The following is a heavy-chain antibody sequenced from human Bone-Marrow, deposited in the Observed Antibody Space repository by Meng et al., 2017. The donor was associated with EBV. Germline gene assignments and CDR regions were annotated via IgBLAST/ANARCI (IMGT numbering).Heavy chain of an antibody. J-gene: IGHJ4*02. CDR1: GGTFSSYA. Sequence: QVQRVQCWAEVKKPGSSVKVSCKASGGTFSSYAISWVLQAPGQGLEWMGGIIPIFGTANYAQKFQGRVTITADESTSTAYMELSSLRSEDTAVYYCASATNTAMVPTLTYWGQGTLVTVSS. CDR3: ASATNTAMVPTLTY. D-gene: IGHD5-18*01. V-gene: IGHV1-69*01. CDR2: IIPIFGTA.